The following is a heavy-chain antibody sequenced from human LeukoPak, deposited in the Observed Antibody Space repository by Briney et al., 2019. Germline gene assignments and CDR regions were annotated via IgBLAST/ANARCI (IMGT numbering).Heavy chain of an antibody. D-gene: IGHD3-16*01. V-gene: IGHV4-61*02. CDR1: GGSISSGSYY. Sequence: PSETLSLTCTVSGGSISSGSYYWSWIRQPAGKGLEWIGRIYTSGSTNYNPSLKSRVTISVDTSKNQFSLKLSSVTAADAAVYYCARRGLRVNWFDPWGQGTLVTVSS. CDR3: ARRGLRVNWFDP. J-gene: IGHJ5*02. CDR2: IYTSGST.